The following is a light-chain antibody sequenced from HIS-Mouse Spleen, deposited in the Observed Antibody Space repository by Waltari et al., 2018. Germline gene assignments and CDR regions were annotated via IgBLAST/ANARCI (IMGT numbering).Light chain of an antibody. Sequence: SYELTQPPSVSVSPGQTARITCPGDALPTKYASWYQQKSGQAPGLVIYADSKRPSGIPERFSGSSSGTMATLTISGAQVEDEADYYCYSTDSSGNHRVFGGGTKLTVL. CDR1: ALPTKY. V-gene: IGLV3-10*01. CDR2: ADS. CDR3: YSTDSSGNHRV. J-gene: IGLJ2*01.